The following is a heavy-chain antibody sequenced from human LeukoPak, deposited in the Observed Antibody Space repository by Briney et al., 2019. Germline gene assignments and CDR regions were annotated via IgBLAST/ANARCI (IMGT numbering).Heavy chain of an antibody. CDR2: INPNSGGT. CDR3: ARDLRRSIAAAGNGPLAY. CDR1: GYTFTGYY. Sequence: ASVKVSCKASGYTFTGYYMHWVRQAPGQGLEWMGWINPNSGGTNYAQKFQGRVTMNRDTSISTAYMELSRLRSDDTAVYYCARDLRRSIAAAGNGPLAYWGQGTLVTVSS. V-gene: IGHV1-2*02. J-gene: IGHJ4*02. D-gene: IGHD6-13*01.